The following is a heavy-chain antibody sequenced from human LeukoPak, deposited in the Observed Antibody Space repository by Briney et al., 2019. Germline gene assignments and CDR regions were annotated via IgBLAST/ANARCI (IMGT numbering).Heavy chain of an antibody. Sequence: PSETLSLTCTVSGGSISSGDYYWSWIRQPPGKGLAWIGYIYYSGSTYYNPSLKSRVTISVDTSKNQFSLKLSSVTAADTAVYYCARGRVQWELLTAPDYWGQGTLVTVSS. J-gene: IGHJ4*02. CDR1: GGSISSGDYY. CDR2: IYYSGST. D-gene: IGHD1-26*01. CDR3: ARGRVQWELLTAPDY. V-gene: IGHV4-30-4*01.